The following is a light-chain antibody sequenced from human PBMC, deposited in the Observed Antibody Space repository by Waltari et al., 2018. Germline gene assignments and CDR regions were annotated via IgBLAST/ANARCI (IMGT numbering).Light chain of an antibody. CDR1: SRDIGVSNY. V-gene: IGLV2-14*03. Sequence: QSALTQPASVSGSPGQSITISCTGTSRDIGVSNYVSWYQQHPGKAPKLLIYHVNTRPSGVSNRFSGSKSGNTASLTISGLQAEDESDYYCCSYAGSSTYVFGTGTKVTVL. CDR3: CSYAGSSTYV. CDR2: HVN. J-gene: IGLJ1*01.